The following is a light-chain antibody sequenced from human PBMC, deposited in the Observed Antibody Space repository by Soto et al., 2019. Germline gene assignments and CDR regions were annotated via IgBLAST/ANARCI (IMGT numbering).Light chain of an antibody. Sequence: QPVLTQSSSASASPGSSVKLTCTLSSGHSGYTVAWHQQQPGKAPRYLMKLEGSGTYKEGSRVPDRFSGSSSGADRYLTIASLQLEAEADYYCGSWDSPTPGVFGGGTMVTVL. CDR2: LEGSGTY. V-gene: IGLV4-60*01. CDR3: GSWDSPTPGV. J-gene: IGLJ3*02. CDR1: SGHSGYT.